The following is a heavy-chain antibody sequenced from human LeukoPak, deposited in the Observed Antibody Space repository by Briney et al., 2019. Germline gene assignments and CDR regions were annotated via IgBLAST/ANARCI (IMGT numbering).Heavy chain of an antibody. D-gene: IGHD4-17*01. Sequence: GGSLRLSCAASGFTFSSYNMNWVRQAPGKGLEWVSSISSSSSYIYYADSVNGRFTISRDNAKNSLYLQMNSLRAEDTAVYYCARAGDYGDYFDYWGQGTLVTVSS. CDR3: ARAGDYGDYFDY. V-gene: IGHV3-21*01. CDR2: ISSSSSYI. J-gene: IGHJ4*02. CDR1: GFTFSSYN.